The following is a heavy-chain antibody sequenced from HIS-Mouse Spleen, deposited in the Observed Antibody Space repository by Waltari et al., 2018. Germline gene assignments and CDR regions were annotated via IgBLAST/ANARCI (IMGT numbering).Heavy chain of an antibody. Sequence: QVQLQQWGAGLLKPSETLSLTCAVYGGSFSGYYWSWIRQPPGKGLGWIGEINQSGRTNYNPSLKSRGTISVDTSKNQFSLKLSSVTAADTAVYYCARGGGIAARSNAFDIWGQGTMVTVSS. V-gene: IGHV4-34*01. CDR2: INQSGRT. D-gene: IGHD6-6*01. CDR1: GGSFSGYY. CDR3: ARGGGIAARSNAFDI. J-gene: IGHJ3*02.